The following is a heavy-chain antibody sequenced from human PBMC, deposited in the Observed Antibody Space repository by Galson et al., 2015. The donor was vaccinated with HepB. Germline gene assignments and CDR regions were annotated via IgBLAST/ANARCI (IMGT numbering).Heavy chain of an antibody. CDR3: APDYGDYGIQD. D-gene: IGHD4-17*01. V-gene: IGHV3-48*03. J-gene: IGHJ4*02. CDR2: ISSSGSTI. CDR1: GFTFSSYE. Sequence: SLRLSCAASGFTFSSYEMNWVRQAPGKGLEWVSYISSSGSTIYYADSVKGRFTISRDNAKNSLYLQMNSLRAEDTAVYYCAPDYGDYGIQDWGQGTLVTVSS.